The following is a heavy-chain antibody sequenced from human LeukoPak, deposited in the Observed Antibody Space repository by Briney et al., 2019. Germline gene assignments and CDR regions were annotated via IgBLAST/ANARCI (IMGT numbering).Heavy chain of an antibody. CDR1: GFTFDDYA. CDR2: ISWNSGSI. D-gene: IGHD2-15*01. V-gene: IGHV3-9*01. J-gene: IGHJ6*02. Sequence: GGSLRLSCAASGFTFDDYAMHWVRQAPGKGLEWVSGISWNSGSIGYADSVKGRFTISRDNAKNSLYLQMNSLRAEDTALYYCAKESFLGYCSGGSCSGMDVWGQGTTVTVSS. CDR3: AKESFLGYCSGGSCSGMDV.